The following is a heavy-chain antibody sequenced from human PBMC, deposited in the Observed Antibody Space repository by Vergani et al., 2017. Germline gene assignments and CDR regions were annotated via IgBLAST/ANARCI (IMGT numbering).Heavy chain of an antibody. V-gene: IGHV4-31*03. D-gene: IGHD6-13*01. CDR3: ASQQLVGGWYFDY. CDR1: GGSIRSGGYY. CDR2: IYYSGST. Sequence: QVQLQESGPGLVKPSQTLSLTCTVSGGSIRSGGYYWSWIRQHPGKGLEWIGYIYYSGSTYYNPSLKSRVTISVDTSKNQFSLKLSSVTAADTAVYSCASQQLVGGWYFDYWGQGTLVTVSS. J-gene: IGHJ4*02.